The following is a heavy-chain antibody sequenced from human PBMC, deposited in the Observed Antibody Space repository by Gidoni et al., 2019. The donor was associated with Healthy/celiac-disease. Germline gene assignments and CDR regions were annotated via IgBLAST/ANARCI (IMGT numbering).Heavy chain of an antibody. V-gene: IGHV4-34*01. CDR3: ARVRYCSSTSCYTVDY. CDR1: GGSFSGYY. CDR2: INHSGST. J-gene: IGHJ4*02. Sequence: QVQLQQWGAGLLKPSETLSLTCAVYGGSFSGYYWSWIRQPPGKGLEWIGEINHSGSTNYNPSLKSRVTISVDTSKNQFSLKLSSVTAADTAVYYCARVRYCSSTSCYTVDYWGQGTLVTVSS. D-gene: IGHD2-2*02.